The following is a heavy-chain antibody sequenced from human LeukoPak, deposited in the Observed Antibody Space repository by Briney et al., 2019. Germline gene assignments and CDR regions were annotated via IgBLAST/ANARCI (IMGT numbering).Heavy chain of an antibody. CDR1: GFTFSSYS. J-gene: IGHJ3*02. Sequence: PGGSLRLSCAASGFTFSSYSMNWVRQAPGKGLEWVSYISSSSSTIYYADSVKGRFTIARDNAKNSLYLQMNSLRAEDTAVYYCARDLYSSSSVRYDAFDIWGQGTMVTVSS. CDR3: ARDLYSSSSVRYDAFDI. CDR2: ISSSSSTI. V-gene: IGHV3-48*01. D-gene: IGHD6-6*01.